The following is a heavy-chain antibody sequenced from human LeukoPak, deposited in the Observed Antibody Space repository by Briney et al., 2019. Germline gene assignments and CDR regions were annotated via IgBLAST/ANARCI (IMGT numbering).Heavy chain of an antibody. CDR1: GFTFSSYS. V-gene: IGHV3-21*01. J-gene: IGHJ4*02. CDR2: ISSSSSYI. Sequence: GGSLRLSCAASGFTFSSYSMNWVRQAAGKGLEWVSSISSSSSYIYYADSVKGRFTISRDNAKNSLYLQMNSLRAEDTAVYYCARGGNFDWLYYYWGQGTLVTVSS. D-gene: IGHD3-9*01. CDR3: ARGGNFDWLYYY.